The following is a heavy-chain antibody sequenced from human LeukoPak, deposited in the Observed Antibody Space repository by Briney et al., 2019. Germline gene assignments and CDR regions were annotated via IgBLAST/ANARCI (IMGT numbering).Heavy chain of an antibody. V-gene: IGHV1-8*03. CDR2: MNPNSGNT. Sequence: ASVKVFCKASGYTFTSYDINWVRQATGQGLEWMGWMNPNSGNTGYAQKFQGRVTITRNTSISTAYMELSSLRSEDTAVYYCARGAPRDWYLDLWGRGTLVTVSS. CDR3: ARGAPRDWYLDL. CDR1: GYTFTSYD. J-gene: IGHJ2*01.